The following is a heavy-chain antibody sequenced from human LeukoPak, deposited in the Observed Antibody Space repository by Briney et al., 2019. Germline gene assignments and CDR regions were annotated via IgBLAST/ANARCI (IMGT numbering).Heavy chain of an antibody. Sequence: GGSLRLSCAASGFTFSSYSTNWVRQAPVKGLEWVSSISRSSSYIYYADSVKGRFTISRDNAKNSLYLQMNSLRAEDTAVYYCARISYDTSGYPFFDYWGQGALVTVSS. J-gene: IGHJ4*02. CDR1: GFTFSSYS. V-gene: IGHV3-21*01. CDR2: ISRSSSYI. CDR3: ARISYDTSGYPFFDY. D-gene: IGHD3-22*01.